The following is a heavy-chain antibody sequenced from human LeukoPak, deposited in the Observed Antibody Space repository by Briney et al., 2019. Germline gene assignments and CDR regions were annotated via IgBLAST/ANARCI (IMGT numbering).Heavy chain of an antibody. V-gene: IGHV4-34*01. Sequence: SETLSLTCAVYGESFSGYYWNWIRQPPGKGLEWIGEINHSGSTSNHNPSLKSRVTMSVDTSKNQFSLKLSSVTAADTAVYYCARADFWSGYRFDYWGQGTLVTVSS. CDR2: INHSGSTS. CDR3: ARADFWSGYRFDY. D-gene: IGHD3-3*01. CDR1: GESFSGYY. J-gene: IGHJ4*02.